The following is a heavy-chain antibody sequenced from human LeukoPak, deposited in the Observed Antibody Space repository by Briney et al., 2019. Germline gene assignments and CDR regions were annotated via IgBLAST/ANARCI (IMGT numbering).Heavy chain of an antibody. D-gene: IGHD6-6*01. CDR1: GGSISSGSYY. CDR2: IYTSGST. J-gene: IGHJ3*02. V-gene: IGHV4-61*02. CDR3: ARISSSLVGDDAFDI. Sequence: SETLSLTCTVSGGSISSGSYYWSWIRQPAGKGLEWIGRIYTSGSTNYNPSLKSRVTISVDTSKNQFSLKLSSVTAADTAVYYCARISSSLVGDDAFDIWGQGTMVTVSS.